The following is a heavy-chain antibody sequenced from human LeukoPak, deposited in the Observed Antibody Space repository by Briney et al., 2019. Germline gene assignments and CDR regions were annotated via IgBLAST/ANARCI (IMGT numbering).Heavy chain of an antibody. Sequence: GGSLRLSCAASGFTVGSNYMSWVRQAPGKGLEWVSVIYSGGSTYYADSVKGRFTISRDNSKNTLYLQMNSLRAEDTAVYYCARGAYSSGWPDYYYYMDVWSKGTTVTISS. CDR3: ARGAYSSGWPDYYYYMDV. J-gene: IGHJ6*03. CDR2: IYSGGST. V-gene: IGHV3-66*01. D-gene: IGHD6-19*01. CDR1: GFTVGSNY.